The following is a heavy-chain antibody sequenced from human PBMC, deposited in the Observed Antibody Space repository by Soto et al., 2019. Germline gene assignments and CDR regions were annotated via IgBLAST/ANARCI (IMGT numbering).Heavy chain of an antibody. CDR3: AKRWATTVTTLFDY. D-gene: IGHD4-17*01. CDR2: ISGSGGST. Sequence: GGTLRISCAASGFTCNSYAMSWVRQAPGKGLGWVSAISGSGGSTYYADSVKGRFTISRDNSKNTLYLQMNSLRAEDSAVYYCAKRWATTVTTLFDYWGQGT. J-gene: IGHJ4*02. CDR1: GFTCNSYA. V-gene: IGHV3-23*01.